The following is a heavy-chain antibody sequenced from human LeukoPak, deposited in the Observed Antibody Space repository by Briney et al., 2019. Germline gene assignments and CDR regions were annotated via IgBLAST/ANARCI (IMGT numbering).Heavy chain of an antibody. Sequence: SETLSLTCTVSGYSISTGYYWGWIRQPPGKGLEWIGNIYYSGSTYYNASLQSRVTISIDTSKNQFSLRLNSVTAADTAMYYCAKSGGYGLIDYWGQGTLVTVSS. CDR1: GYSISTGYY. CDR3: AKSGGYGLIDY. V-gene: IGHV4-38-2*02. D-gene: IGHD1-26*01. CDR2: IYYSGST. J-gene: IGHJ4*02.